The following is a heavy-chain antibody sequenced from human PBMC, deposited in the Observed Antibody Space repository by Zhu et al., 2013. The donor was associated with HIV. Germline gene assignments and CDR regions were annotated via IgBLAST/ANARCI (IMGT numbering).Heavy chain of an antibody. CDR1: VDTVINYG. Sequence: QVQLMQSGAEVKKPGASVKVSCKASVDTVINYGVNWVRQAPGQRLEWMGWISTYTGTKNYAQKFQDRVTMTTDTSTNTIYMELRSLRSDDTAVYYCARDIQPRRVLAKRWFGPWGQGTLVTVSS. D-gene: IGHD2-21*01. J-gene: IGHJ5*02. CDR3: ARDIQPRRVLAKRWFGP. V-gene: IGHV1-18*01. CDR2: ISTYTGTK.